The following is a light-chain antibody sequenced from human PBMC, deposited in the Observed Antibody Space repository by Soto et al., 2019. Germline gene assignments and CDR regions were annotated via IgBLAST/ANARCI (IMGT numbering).Light chain of an antibody. CDR1: QSLLYSNGYNY. J-gene: IGKJ1*01. CDR3: MQGVQTPPT. V-gene: IGKV2-28*01. Sequence: DIVMTQSPLSLPVTPGEPASISCRSSQSLLYSNGYNYLHWYLKKPGQSPQLLVYLGSTRASGVAYGFSGSGSGTAFTLKISRVEDEHVGVYYCMQGVQTPPTFGQGTKVEIK. CDR2: LGS.